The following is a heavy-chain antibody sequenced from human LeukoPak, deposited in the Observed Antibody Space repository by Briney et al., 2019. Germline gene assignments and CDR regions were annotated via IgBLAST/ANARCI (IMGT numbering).Heavy chain of an antibody. J-gene: IGHJ4*02. V-gene: IGHV4-59*01. Sequence: SETLSLACTVSGGSISSYYWSWIRQPPGKGLEWIGYIYYSGSTNYNPSLKSRVTISVDTSKNQFSLKLNSVTAADTAVYYCASMRSSGYHSFDYWGQGTLVTVSS. CDR3: ASMRSSGYHSFDY. CDR1: GGSISSYY. CDR2: IYYSGST. D-gene: IGHD3-22*01.